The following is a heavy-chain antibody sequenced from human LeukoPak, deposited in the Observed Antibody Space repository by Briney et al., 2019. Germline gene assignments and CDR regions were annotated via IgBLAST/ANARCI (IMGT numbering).Heavy chain of an antibody. V-gene: IGHV4-39*07. Sequence: PSETLSLTCTVSGGSISSSSYYWGWIRQPPGKGLEWIGSIYYSGSTYYNPSLKSRVTISVDTSKNQFSLKLSSVTAADTAVYYCARDLRDRDAFDIWGQGTMVTVSS. CDR1: GGSISSSSYY. CDR3: ARDLRDRDAFDI. J-gene: IGHJ3*02. D-gene: IGHD3-10*01. CDR2: IYYSGST.